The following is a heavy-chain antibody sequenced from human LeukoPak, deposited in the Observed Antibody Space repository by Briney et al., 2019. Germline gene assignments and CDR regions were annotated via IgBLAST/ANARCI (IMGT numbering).Heavy chain of an antibody. J-gene: IGHJ4*02. V-gene: IGHV3-30*04. CDR2: VSYDGSYK. D-gene: IGHD1-1*01. Sequence: GGSLRLSCAASGFTFSKFAMHWVHQAPGKGLEWVAVVSYDGSYKYYADSVKGRFTISRDNSKNTLYLQMNSLRAEDTAVYYCARAPGYGAAYYFDYWGQGTLVTVSS. CDR1: GFTFSKFA. CDR3: ARAPGYGAAYYFDY.